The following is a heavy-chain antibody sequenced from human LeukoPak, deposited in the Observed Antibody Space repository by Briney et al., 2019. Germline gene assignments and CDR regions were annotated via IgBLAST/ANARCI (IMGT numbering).Heavy chain of an antibody. Sequence: GRSLRLSCAASGFTFSSYGMHWVRQAPGKGLEWVANIKQDGSEKYYVDSVKGRFTISRDNAKNSLYLQMSSLRAEDTAVYYCARLLVYNSGGEAFDYWGQGTLVTVSS. CDR3: ARLLVYNSGGEAFDY. V-gene: IGHV3-7*01. D-gene: IGHD3-10*01. J-gene: IGHJ4*02. CDR1: GFTFSSYG. CDR2: IKQDGSEK.